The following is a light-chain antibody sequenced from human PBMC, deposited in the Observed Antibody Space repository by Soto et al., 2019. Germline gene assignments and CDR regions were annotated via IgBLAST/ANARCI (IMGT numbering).Light chain of an antibody. J-gene: IGKJ1*01. Sequence: EVVMTQSPATLSVSPGERATLSCRASQSVTSNYLAWYQQKPGQAPRLLIYGVSSRATGVPDRFSGSGSGTDFTLTISRLEPEDFEVYYCQQYTDWPLTFGQGTKVDI. CDR1: QSVTSNY. CDR3: QQYTDWPLT. V-gene: IGKV3-20*01. CDR2: GVS.